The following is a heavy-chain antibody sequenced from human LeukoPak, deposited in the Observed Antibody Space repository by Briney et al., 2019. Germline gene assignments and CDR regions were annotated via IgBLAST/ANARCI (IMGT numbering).Heavy chain of an antibody. CDR2: ISAYNGNI. J-gene: IGHJ4*02. V-gene: IGHV1-18*01. CDR1: GYTFTSYG. CDR3: ARGKDYYDSSGYYFDY. D-gene: IGHD3-22*01. Sequence: ASVKVSCKASGYTFTSYGISWVRQAPGQGLEWMGWISAYNGNINYAQKLQGRVTMTTDTSTSTSYMELRSLRSDDTAVYYCARGKDYYDSSGYYFDYWGQGTLVTVSS.